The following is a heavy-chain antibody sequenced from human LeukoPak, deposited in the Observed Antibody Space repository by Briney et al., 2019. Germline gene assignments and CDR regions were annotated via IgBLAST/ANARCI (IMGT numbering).Heavy chain of an antibody. Sequence: SETLSLTCTVSGGSVSSGSYYWSWIRQPPGKGLEWIGYIYYSGSTNYNPSLKSRVTISVDTSKNQFSLKLSSVTAADTAVYYCASIANNGGFDYWGQGTLVTVSS. CDR2: IYYSGST. J-gene: IGHJ4*02. CDR1: GGSVSSGSYY. CDR3: ASIANNGGFDY. D-gene: IGHD2-21*01. V-gene: IGHV4-61*01.